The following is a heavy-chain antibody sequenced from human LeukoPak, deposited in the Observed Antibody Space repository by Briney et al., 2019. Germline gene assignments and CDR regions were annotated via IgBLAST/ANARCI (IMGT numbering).Heavy chain of an antibody. CDR1: GGSISSGSYY. Sequence: SETLSLTCTVSGGSISSGSYYWSWLRQPAGKELEWIGRIYSSGSTSYNPSLKSRVTISVDTSKNQLSLKLSSVTAADTAVYYCASGVMTTVVTRFDYWGQGTLVTVTS. V-gene: IGHV4-61*02. CDR2: IYSSGST. J-gene: IGHJ4*02. CDR3: ASGVMTTVVTRFDY. D-gene: IGHD4-23*01.